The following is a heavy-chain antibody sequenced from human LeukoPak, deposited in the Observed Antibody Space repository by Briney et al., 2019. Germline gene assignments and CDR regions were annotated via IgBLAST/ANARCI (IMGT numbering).Heavy chain of an antibody. CDR1: GFTFSSYG. CDR2: ISYDGSNK. Sequence: GGSLRLSCAPSGFTFSSYGMHWVRQAPGKGLEWVAVISYDGSNKDYADSVKGRFTISRDNSKNTLYLQMNSLRAEDTAVYYCAKYYGDDPDYYYYMDVWGKGTTVTISS. J-gene: IGHJ6*03. D-gene: IGHD4-17*01. CDR3: AKYYGDDPDYYYYMDV. V-gene: IGHV3-30*18.